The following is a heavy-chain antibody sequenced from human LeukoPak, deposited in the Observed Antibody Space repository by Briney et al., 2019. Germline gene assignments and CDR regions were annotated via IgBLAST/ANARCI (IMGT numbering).Heavy chain of an antibody. CDR3: ARDWYSGSYWDPRGNAFDI. J-gene: IGHJ3*02. CDR2: INPSGGST. V-gene: IGHV1-46*01. CDR1: GYTFTSYY. D-gene: IGHD1-26*01. Sequence: EASVKVSCKASGYTFTSYYMHWVRQAPGQGLEWMGIINPSGGSTSYAQKFQGRVTMTRDTSTSTVYMELSSLRSEDTAVYYCARDWYSGSYWDPRGNAFDIWGQGTMVTVSS.